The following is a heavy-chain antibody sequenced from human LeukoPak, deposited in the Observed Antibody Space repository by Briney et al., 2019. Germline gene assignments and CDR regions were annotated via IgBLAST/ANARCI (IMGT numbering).Heavy chain of an antibody. CDR3: ARGTTHNRRIIIFRGVIIGWFDP. Sequence: ASETLPLTCPVSGGSVSSGSYYWSWIRQPRGKGLEWIGYIYYSGSTNYNPSLKSRVTISVDTSNNQFSLKLSSVTAADTAVYYCARGTTHNRRIIIFRGVIIGWFDPWGQGTLVTVSS. J-gene: IGHJ5*02. D-gene: IGHD3-10*01. CDR2: IYYSGST. CDR1: GGSVSSGSYY. V-gene: IGHV4-61*01.